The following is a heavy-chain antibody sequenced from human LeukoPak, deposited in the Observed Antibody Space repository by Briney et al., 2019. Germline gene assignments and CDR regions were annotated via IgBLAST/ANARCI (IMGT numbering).Heavy chain of an antibody. J-gene: IGHJ2*01. CDR3: ASKQRYSSQPYWYFDL. Sequence: SETLSLTCAVYGGSFSVYYWSWIRQPPGKGLEWIGEINHSGSTNYNPSLKSRVTISVDTSKNQFSLKPSSVTAADTAVYYCASKQRYSSQPYWYFDLWGRGTLVTVSS. CDR2: INHSGST. CDR1: GGSFSVYY. V-gene: IGHV4-34*01. D-gene: IGHD5-18*01.